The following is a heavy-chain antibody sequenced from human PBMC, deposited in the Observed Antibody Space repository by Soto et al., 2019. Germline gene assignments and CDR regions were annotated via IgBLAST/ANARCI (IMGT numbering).Heavy chain of an antibody. V-gene: IGHV4-30-4*01. CDR3: ARGPWAYYYGSGTSNWFDP. Sequence: PSETLSLTCTVSGGSISSGDYYWSWIRQPPGKGLEWIGYIYYSGSTCYNPSLKSRVTISVDTSKNQFSLKLSSVTAADTAVYYCARGPWAYYYGSGTSNWFDPWGQGTLVTVSS. CDR1: GGSISSGDYY. CDR2: IYYSGST. D-gene: IGHD3-10*01. J-gene: IGHJ5*02.